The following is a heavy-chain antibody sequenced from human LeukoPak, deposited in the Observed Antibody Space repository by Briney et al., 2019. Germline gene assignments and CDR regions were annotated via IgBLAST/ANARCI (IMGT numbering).Heavy chain of an antibody. CDR1: GGSISSYY. J-gene: IGHJ3*02. Sequence: SETLSLTCTVSGGSISSYYWNWIRQPAGKGLEWIGRIYTTGSTNYNPSLKSRVTMSVDTSKNQFSLKLSSVTAADTAVYYCARDLDYYYAFDIWGQGTMVTVSS. D-gene: IGHD2-21*02. CDR3: ARDLDYYYAFDI. CDR2: IYTTGST. V-gene: IGHV4-4*07.